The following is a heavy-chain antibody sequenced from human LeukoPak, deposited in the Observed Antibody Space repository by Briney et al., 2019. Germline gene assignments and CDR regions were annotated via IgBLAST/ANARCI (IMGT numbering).Heavy chain of an antibody. Sequence: SETLSLTCTVSGGSIRSSSYYWDWIRQPPGKGLEWIGSIYYSGSTYYNSSLKSRVSISVDTSKNQFSLKLSSVTAADTAVYYCARHPTVTQPQKYYYYYYYMDVWGKGTTVTISS. J-gene: IGHJ6*03. V-gene: IGHV4-39*01. CDR2: IYYSGST. D-gene: IGHD4-17*01. CDR1: GGSIRSSSYY. CDR3: ARHPTVTQPQKYYYYYYYMDV.